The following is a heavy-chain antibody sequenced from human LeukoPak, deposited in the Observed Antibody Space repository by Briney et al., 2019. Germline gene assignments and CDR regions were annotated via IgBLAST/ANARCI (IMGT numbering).Heavy chain of an antibody. V-gene: IGHV3-15*01. D-gene: IGHD3-22*01. J-gene: IGHJ4*02. CDR3: TTDFLGSGYYPHFDY. CDR1: GFTFSSYS. CDR2: VKRKIDGETT. Sequence: PGGSLRLSCAASGFTFSSYSMNWVRQAPGKGLEWVGRVKRKIDGETTDYIAPVKGRFTISRDDSRNTLYLQMNSLRTEDTAVYYCTTDFLGSGYYPHFDYWGQGTLVTVSS.